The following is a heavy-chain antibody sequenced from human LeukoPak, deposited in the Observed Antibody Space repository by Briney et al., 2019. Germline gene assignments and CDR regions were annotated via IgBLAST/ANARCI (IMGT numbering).Heavy chain of an antibody. J-gene: IGHJ4*02. CDR3: ARGLILATMVRGAPLGY. V-gene: IGHV1-8*01. CDR1: GYTFTSYD. CDR2: MNPNSGNT. D-gene: IGHD3-10*01. Sequence: GASVKVSCKASGYTFTSYDINWVRQATGQGLEWMGWMNPNSGNTGYAQKFQGRVTMTRNTSISTAYMELSSLRSEDTAVYYCARGLILATMVRGAPLGYWGQGTLVTVSS.